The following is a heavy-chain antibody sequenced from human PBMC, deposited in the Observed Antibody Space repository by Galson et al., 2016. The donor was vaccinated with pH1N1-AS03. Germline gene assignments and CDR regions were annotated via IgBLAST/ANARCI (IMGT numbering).Heavy chain of an antibody. CDR2: IYSGVSGDN. CDR3: ARTSGYSSHWPLDI. J-gene: IGHJ3*02. Sequence: QSGAEVKKPGESLKISCKGSGYSFVSYWIGWVRQMPGKGLEWMGVIYSGVSGDNRNSPSFQGQVTISADKSISTAYLQWSSLKASDSAIYYCARTSGYSSHWPLDIRGQGTMVPVAS. V-gene: IGHV5-51*01. CDR1: GYSFVSYW. D-gene: IGHD5-18*01.